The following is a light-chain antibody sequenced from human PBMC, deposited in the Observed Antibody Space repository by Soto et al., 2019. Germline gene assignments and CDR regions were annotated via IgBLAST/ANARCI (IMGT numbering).Light chain of an antibody. CDR3: AAWDDILSGYV. CDR1: SSNIGTNY. Sequence: QAVVTQPPSASGTPGQRVTISCSGGSSNIGTNYVYWYQHLAGAAPKLLIYRNDLRPSGVPERFSGSRSGTSASLAISGLRSEDDSDYYCAAWDDILSGYVFGTGTKLTVL. J-gene: IGLJ1*01. CDR2: RND. V-gene: IGLV1-47*01.